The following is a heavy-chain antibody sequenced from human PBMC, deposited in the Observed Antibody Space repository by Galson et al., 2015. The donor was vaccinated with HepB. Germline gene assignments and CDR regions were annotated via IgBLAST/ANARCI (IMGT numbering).Heavy chain of an antibody. Sequence: SLRLSCAASGFTFSSYAMSWARQAPGEGLEGVPAFSGSGGSTYYAAYVKGRFTISRDNSKNTLYLQMNSLRAEDTAVYYCAKGGLLVVFDYWGQGTLVTVSS. J-gene: IGHJ4*02. CDR1: GFTFSSYA. CDR2: FSGSGGST. CDR3: AKGGLLVVFDY. V-gene: IGHV3-23*01. D-gene: IGHD3-9*01.